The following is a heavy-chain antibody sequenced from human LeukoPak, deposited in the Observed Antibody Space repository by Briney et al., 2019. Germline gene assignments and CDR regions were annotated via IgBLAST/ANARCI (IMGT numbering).Heavy chain of an antibody. CDR1: GFTLNNYA. J-gene: IGHJ5*02. V-gene: IGHV3-23*01. CDR3: ARCVTGWPNWFAP. D-gene: IGHD6-19*01. CDR2: IHYIADDT. Sequence: GGSLRLSGVASGFTLNNYAMAWVRQAPGKGLEWVASIHYIADDTYYADFVRGRFTISRDNSKNTLYLQSNGLRVEDTAIYYCARCVTGWPNWFAPWGQGTLVTVSS.